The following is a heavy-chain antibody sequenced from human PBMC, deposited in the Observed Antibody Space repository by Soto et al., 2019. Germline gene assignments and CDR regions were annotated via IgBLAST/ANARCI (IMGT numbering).Heavy chain of an antibody. V-gene: IGHV3-30-3*01. Sequence: QVQLVESGGGVVQPGRSLRLSCAASGFTFSSYAMHWVRQAPGKGLEWGAVISYDGSNKYYADSVKGRFTISRDNSKNALYLQMNSLRAEDTAVYYCASTSYAHYYGSGDVWGQGTTVTVSS. CDR1: GFTFSSYA. D-gene: IGHD3-10*01. J-gene: IGHJ6*02. CDR3: ASTSYAHYYGSGDV. CDR2: ISYDGSNK.